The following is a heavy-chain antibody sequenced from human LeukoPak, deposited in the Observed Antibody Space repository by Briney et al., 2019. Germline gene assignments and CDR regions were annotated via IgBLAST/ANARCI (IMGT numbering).Heavy chain of an antibody. Sequence: SSETLSLTCTVSGGSISSYYWSWIRQPPGKGLEWIGYIYYSGSTNYNPSLKSRVTISVDTSKNQFSLKLSSVTAADTAVYYCARGRTMPKAFDSWAKGKMVPVSS. CDR3: ARGRTMPKAFDS. J-gene: IGHJ3*01. CDR1: GGSISSYY. CDR2: IYYSGST. D-gene: IGHD2-2*01. V-gene: IGHV4-59*01.